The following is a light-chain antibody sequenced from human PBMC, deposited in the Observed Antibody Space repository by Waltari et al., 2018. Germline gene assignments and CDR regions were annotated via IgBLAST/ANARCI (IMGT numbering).Light chain of an antibody. CDR1: SSDVGYYNY. Sequence: QSALTQPRSVSGSPGQSVTISCTGNSSDVGYYNYVSWYQQRPGKAPRLILYDVTKRPSGVPDRFSGSKSGNTASLTISGLQAEDEADFYCCSYAGSYILVFGGGTKLTVL. V-gene: IGLV2-11*01. CDR2: DVT. CDR3: CSYAGSYILV. J-gene: IGLJ2*01.